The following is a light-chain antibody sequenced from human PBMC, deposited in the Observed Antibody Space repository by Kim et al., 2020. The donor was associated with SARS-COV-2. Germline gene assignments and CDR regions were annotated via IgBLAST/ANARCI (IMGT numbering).Light chain of an antibody. V-gene: IGKV1D-12*01. CDR2: AAS. Sequence: ASVGDRVTITCRASHHINNWVTWYQQKPGKAPKVLIYAASNLERGVPARFSGSGFGTDFALTISSLQPEDFGNYYCQQAHSFPATFGQGTRLEIK. J-gene: IGKJ5*01. CDR1: HHINNW. CDR3: QQAHSFPAT.